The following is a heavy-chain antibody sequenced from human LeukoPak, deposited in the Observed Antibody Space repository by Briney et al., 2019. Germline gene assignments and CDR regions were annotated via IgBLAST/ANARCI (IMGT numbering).Heavy chain of an antibody. D-gene: IGHD6-6*01. Sequence: SETLSLTCSASGDSISSYYWSWIRQPPGKGLEWIGYIYYSGSTNYNPSLKSRVTISVDTSKNQFSLKLSSVTPEDTAVYYCARVGGEYFDYWGQGTLVTVSS. CDR1: GDSISSYY. CDR3: ARVGGEYFDY. V-gene: IGHV4-59*12. CDR2: IYYSGST. J-gene: IGHJ4*02.